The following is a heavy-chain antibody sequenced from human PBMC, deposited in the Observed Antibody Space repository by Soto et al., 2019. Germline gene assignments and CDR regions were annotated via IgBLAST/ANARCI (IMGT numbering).Heavy chain of an antibody. CDR2: ISHSGNT. V-gene: IGHV4-59*01. D-gene: IGHD2-15*01. J-gene: IGHJ4*02. CDR1: GGSIISGY. CDR3: AGLRGYAGSPIDY. Sequence: SETLSLTCTVSGGSIISGYWSWIRQPPGKGLEWIGYISHSGNTNYNPSVKSRVTLSVDTPKNQFSLRLSSVTTADTAVYYCAGLRGYAGSPIDYWGQGTLVTVSS.